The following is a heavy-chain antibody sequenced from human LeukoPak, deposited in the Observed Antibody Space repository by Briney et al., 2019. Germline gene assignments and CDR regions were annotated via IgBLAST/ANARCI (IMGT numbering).Heavy chain of an antibody. CDR1: GYTFTGYY. V-gene: IGHV1-46*01. CDR3: ARDYDSSGYQY. CDR2: INPSGGST. Sequence: GASVKVSCKASGYTFTGYYMHWVRQAPGQGLEWMGIINPSGGSTSYAQKFQGRVTMTRDTSTRTVYMEVNSLRSEDTAVYYCARDYDSSGYQYWGQGTLVTVSS. J-gene: IGHJ4*02. D-gene: IGHD3-22*01.